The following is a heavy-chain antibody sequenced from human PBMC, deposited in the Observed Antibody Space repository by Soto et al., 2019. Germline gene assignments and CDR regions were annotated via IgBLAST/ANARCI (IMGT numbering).Heavy chain of an antibody. CDR3: ARQHDHSSGWYEPNLDY. J-gene: IGHJ4*02. CDR1: GGTFSSYA. Sequence: QVQLVQSGAEVKKPGSSVKVSCKASGGTFSSYAISWVRQAPGQGLEWMGGIIPIFGTANYAQKFQGRVTITADESTSTAYMELSSLRSEDTALYYCARQHDHSSGWYEPNLDYWGQGTLVTVSS. CDR2: IIPIFGTA. V-gene: IGHV1-69*01. D-gene: IGHD6-19*01.